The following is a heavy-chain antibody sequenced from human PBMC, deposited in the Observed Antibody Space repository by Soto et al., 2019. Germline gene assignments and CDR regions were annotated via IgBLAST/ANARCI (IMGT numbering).Heavy chain of an antibody. J-gene: IGHJ4*02. Sequence: QVQLVESGGGVVQPGRSLRLSRAVSGFAFSNYDMHWFRKAPGKGLEWVAVISSDGNNEYYAESVTGRFTISRDNSKNMLFLQMNSLRPDDTAVYYCTNSYGDYSHYFAYWGQGTLVTVSS. CDR1: GFAFSNYD. CDR3: TNSYGDYSHYFAY. D-gene: IGHD4-17*01. CDR2: ISSDGNNE. V-gene: IGHV3-30*18.